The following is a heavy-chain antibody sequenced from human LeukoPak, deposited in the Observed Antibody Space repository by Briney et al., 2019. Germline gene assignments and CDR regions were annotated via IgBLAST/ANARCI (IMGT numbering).Heavy chain of an antibody. CDR2: IKQDGSEK. J-gene: IGHJ4*02. Sequence: GGSLRLSCAASGFTFSSYWMSWVRHAPGKGLEWVANIKQDGSEKYYVDSVKGRFTISRDNAKNSLYLQMNSLRAEDTAVYYCARDNTKWELLGTFDYWGQGTLVTVSS. CDR3: ARDNTKWELLGTFDY. CDR1: GFTFSSYW. V-gene: IGHV3-7*01. D-gene: IGHD1-26*01.